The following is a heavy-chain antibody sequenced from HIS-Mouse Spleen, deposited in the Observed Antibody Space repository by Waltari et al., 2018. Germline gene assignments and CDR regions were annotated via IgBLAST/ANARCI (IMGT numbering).Heavy chain of an antibody. CDR1: GGSLSRSSYY. J-gene: IGHJ4*02. Sequence: QLQLQESGPRLVKPSETLSRTCTVSGGSLSRSSYYWGWIRQPPGKGLEGIGSIYYSGSTYYNPSLKSRVTISVDTSKNQFSLKLSSVTAADTAVYYCAGITVTTRWVGDAYWGQGTLVTVSS. CDR2: IYYSGST. D-gene: IGHD4-4*01. V-gene: IGHV4-39*07. CDR3: AGITVTTRWVGDAY.